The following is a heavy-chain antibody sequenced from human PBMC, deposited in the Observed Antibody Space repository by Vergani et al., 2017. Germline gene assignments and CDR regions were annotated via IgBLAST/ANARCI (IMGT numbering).Heavy chain of an antibody. CDR3: ARGSPGRGVRAPDY. Sequence: EVQLVESGGGLVQPGGSLRLSCAASGFTVSSSYMSWVRQTPGKWLEWVSVIYTGGSTYYADSVKRRFTISRHKSKNTLYLQMNSLRAEDAAVYYCARGSPGRGVRAPDYWGQGALVTVSS. D-gene: IGHD3-10*01. CDR2: IYTGGST. V-gene: IGHV3-53*04. CDR1: GFTVSSSY. J-gene: IGHJ4*02.